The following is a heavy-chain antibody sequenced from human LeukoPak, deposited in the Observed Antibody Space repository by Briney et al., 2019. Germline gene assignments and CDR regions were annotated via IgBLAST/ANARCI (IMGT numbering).Heavy chain of an antibody. CDR1: GFSFSSYE. Sequence: GGSLRLSCVASGFSFSSYEMNWVRQAPGKGLEWVSYISGSGSNRYYADSVKGRFTISRDNAKNSLYLQMNSLRAEDTAVYYCARESNGYSFDHWGQGSLVTVSS. D-gene: IGHD5-24*01. CDR2: ISGSGSNR. J-gene: IGHJ5*02. CDR3: ARESNGYSFDH. V-gene: IGHV3-48*03.